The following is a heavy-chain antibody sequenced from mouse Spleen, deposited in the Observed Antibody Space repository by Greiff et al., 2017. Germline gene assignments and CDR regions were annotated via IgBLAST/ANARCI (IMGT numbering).Heavy chain of an antibody. CDR1: GFTFSDYG. CDR3: ARYYGSSYGGYAMDY. CDR2: ISSGSSTI. D-gene: IGHD1-1*01. Sequence: EVKLMESGGGLVKPGGSLKLSCAASGFTFSDYGMHWVRQAPEKGLEWVAYISSGSSTIYYADTVKGRFTISRDNAKNTLFLQMTSLRSEDTAMYYCARYYGSSYGGYAMDYWGQGTSVTVSS. J-gene: IGHJ4*01. V-gene: IGHV5-17*01.